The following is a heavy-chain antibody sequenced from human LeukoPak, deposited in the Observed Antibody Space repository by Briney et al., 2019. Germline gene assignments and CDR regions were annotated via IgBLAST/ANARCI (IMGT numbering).Heavy chain of an antibody. J-gene: IGHJ6*02. CDR3: AKDISRRSYGMDV. D-gene: IGHD2/OR15-2a*01. CDR1: GYTFTSYG. CDR2: ISAYNGNT. V-gene: IGHV1-18*01. Sequence: ASVKVSCKASGYTFTSYGISWVRQAPGQGLEWMGWISAYNGNTNYAQKLQGRVTMTTDTSTSTAYMELRSLRSDDTALYYCAKDISRRSYGMDVWGQGTTVTVSS.